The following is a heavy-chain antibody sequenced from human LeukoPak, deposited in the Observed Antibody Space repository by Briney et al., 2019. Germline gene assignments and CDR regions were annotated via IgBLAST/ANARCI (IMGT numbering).Heavy chain of an antibody. CDR1: GGSISSGDYY. CDR2: IYYSGST. V-gene: IGHV4-30-4*01. D-gene: IGHD5-12*01. Sequence: PSETLSLTCTVSGGSISSGDYYWSWIRQPPGKGLEWIGNIYYSGSTYYNPSLKSRVTISVDTSKNQFSLKLSSVTAADTAVYYCARDRSGYDPPGDYWGQGTLVTVSS. CDR3: ARDRSGYDPPGDY. J-gene: IGHJ4*02.